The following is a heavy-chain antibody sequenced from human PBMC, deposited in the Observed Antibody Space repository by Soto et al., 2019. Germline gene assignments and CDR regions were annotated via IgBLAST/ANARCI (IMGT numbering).Heavy chain of an antibody. D-gene: IGHD6-19*01. CDR2: ISILGDST. CDR3: ARDRAGTRTFPHNTFNL. Sequence: QEQLAESGGGLVQPGGSLRLSCAASGFSFNVYYMTWIRQAPGSGLEWVASISILGDSTYYADSVKGRFIISRDNVKNSLYLQMDTLRAEDTAVYYCARDRAGTRTFPHNTFNLWGQGTTVAVAS. CDR1: GFSFNVYY. V-gene: IGHV3-11*01. J-gene: IGHJ3*01.